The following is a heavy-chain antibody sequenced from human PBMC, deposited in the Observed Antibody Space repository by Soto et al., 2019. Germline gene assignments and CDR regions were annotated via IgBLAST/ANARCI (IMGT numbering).Heavy chain of an antibody. J-gene: IGHJ4*02. CDR2: IWYDGSNK. Sequence: GGALEISCAAAGFPFSSYGMHWVRQAPGKGLDWVGVIWYDGSNKDYAESVKGRFTISRDNSKNMLYLQINSLRADDTAVYYCASSINWGQGTLVTVSS. CDR3: ASSIN. CDR1: GFPFSSYG. V-gene: IGHV3-33*03.